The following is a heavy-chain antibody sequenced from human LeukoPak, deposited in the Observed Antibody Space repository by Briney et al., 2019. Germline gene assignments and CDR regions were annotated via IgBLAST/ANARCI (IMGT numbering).Heavy chain of an antibody. V-gene: IGHV4-59*01. CDR3: ARVVRGVVTSNWFDP. J-gene: IGHJ5*02. Sequence: SQTLSLTCTASADSLNTYYWTWIRQTPGKELEWIGFVPTSGTPNYNPSLKSGASISIDPSKNQFSLALTSVAPANTPCLSCARVVRGVVTSNWFDPWGQGTLGSVSS. D-gene: IGHD2-21*02. CDR2: VPTSGTP. CDR1: ADSLNTYY.